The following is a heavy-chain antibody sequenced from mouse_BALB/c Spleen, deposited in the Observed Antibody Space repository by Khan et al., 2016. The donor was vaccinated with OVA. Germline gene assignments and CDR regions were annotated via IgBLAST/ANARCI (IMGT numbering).Heavy chain of an antibody. Sequence: QVQLQQSGAELARPGASVKMSCKASGYTFTSYTIHWVQQRPGQGLEWIGYINPRSGYTNYNQKFKDKATLTADKSSSTAYMQLSSLTSEDSAVYYWARRTTGYAMDYWGQGTSVTVSS. CDR1: GYTFTSYT. CDR2: INPRSGYT. V-gene: IGHV1-4*01. J-gene: IGHJ4*01. D-gene: IGHD2-14*01. CDR3: ARRTTGYAMDY.